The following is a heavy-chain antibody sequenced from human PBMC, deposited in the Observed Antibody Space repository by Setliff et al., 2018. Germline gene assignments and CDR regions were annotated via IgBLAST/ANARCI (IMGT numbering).Heavy chain of an antibody. CDR1: GYSFTSYW. J-gene: IGHJ3*02. D-gene: IGHD1-26*01. CDR2: IYPGDSDT. V-gene: IGHV5-51*01. Sequence: GESLKISCKGSGYSFTSYWIAWVCQMPGKGLEWMGIIYPGDSDTRYSPSFQGQVTISADRSTRTAYLQWSSLKASDTAFYYCASSSGSSSNDAFDIWGQGTTVTVSS. CDR3: ASSSGSSSNDAFDI.